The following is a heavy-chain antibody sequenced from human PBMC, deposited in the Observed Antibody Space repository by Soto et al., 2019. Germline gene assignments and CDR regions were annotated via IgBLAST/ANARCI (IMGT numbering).Heavy chain of an antibody. Sequence: GGSLRLSCAASGFTFDDYAMHWVRQAPGKGLEWVSGISWNSGSIGYADSVKGRFTISRDNAKNSLYLQMNSLRAEDTALYYCAKGPRPLAAYYYYMDVWGKGTTVTVSS. CDR3: AKGPRPLAAYYYYMDV. V-gene: IGHV3-9*01. CDR2: ISWNSGSI. J-gene: IGHJ6*03. D-gene: IGHD2-15*01. CDR1: GFTFDDYA.